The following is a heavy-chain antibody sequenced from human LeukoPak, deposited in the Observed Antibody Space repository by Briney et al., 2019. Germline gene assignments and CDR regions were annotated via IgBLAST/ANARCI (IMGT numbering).Heavy chain of an antibody. CDR1: GGSISSSRYY. D-gene: IGHD6-13*01. V-gene: IGHV4-39*01. CDR3: ARHNSWTAFDI. CDR2: IYYSGST. J-gene: IGHJ3*02. Sequence: ASETLSLTCTVSGGSISSSRYYWGWIRQPPGKGLEWIGSIYYSGSTYYNPSLKSRVTISVDTSKNQFSLKLSSVTAADTAVYYCARHNSWTAFDIWGQGTMVTVSS.